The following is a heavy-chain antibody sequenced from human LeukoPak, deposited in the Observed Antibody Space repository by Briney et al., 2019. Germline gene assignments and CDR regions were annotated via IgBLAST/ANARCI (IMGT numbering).Heavy chain of an antibody. CDR3: ARDANYYDSRGENYFNY. D-gene: IGHD3-22*01. J-gene: IGHJ4*02. Sequence: PGGSLRLSCAASGFAFSSDWMSWVRQAPGKGLEWVANIKRDGSDTSYVDSVKGRFTISRDNAKNSLYLQLNSLRAEDTAVYYCARDANYYDSRGENYFNYWGQGTLVTVSS. CDR2: IKRDGSDT. CDR1: GFAFSSDW. V-gene: IGHV3-7*01.